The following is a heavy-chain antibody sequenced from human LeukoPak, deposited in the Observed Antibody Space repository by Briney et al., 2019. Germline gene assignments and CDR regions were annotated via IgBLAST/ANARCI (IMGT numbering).Heavy chain of an antibody. J-gene: IGHJ3*02. CDR3: TTIYGDYESDVFDI. D-gene: IGHD4-17*01. Sequence: GGSLRLSCAASGFTFSNAWMSWVRQAPGKGLEWVGRIKSKTDGGTTDYAAPVKGRFTISRDDSKNTLYLQMNSLKTEDTAVYYCTTIYGDYESDVFDIWGKGKMVTVSS. CDR1: GFTFSNAW. V-gene: IGHV3-15*01. CDR2: IKSKTDGGTT.